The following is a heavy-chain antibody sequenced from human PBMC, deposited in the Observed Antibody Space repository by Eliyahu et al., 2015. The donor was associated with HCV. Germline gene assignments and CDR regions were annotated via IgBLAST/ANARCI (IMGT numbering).Heavy chain of an antibody. CDR3: ARAAMITSYGMDV. V-gene: IGHV1-69*01. Sequence: EMKKPGSSVKVSCKASGGTFSIYPINWVRQAPGQGLEWMGGITPISAISKYAQKFQGRVTITADESTSTVYMELSSLRSEDTAVYYCARAAMITSYGMDVWGQGTTVTVSS. CDR1: GGTFSIYP. D-gene: IGHD3-16*01. CDR2: ITPISAIS. J-gene: IGHJ6*02.